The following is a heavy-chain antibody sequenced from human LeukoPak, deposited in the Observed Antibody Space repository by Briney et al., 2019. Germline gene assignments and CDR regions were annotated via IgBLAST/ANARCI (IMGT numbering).Heavy chain of an antibody. Sequence: GGSLRLSCAASGFAFSSYEMNWVRQAPGKGLEWVSYISSSGTTIYDADPVKGRFTISRDNAKNSLYLQMNSLRAEDTAVYYCARDEIRSGAFDIWGRGTMVTVSS. V-gene: IGHV3-48*03. CDR1: GFAFSSYE. CDR2: ISSSGTTI. CDR3: ARDEIRSGAFDI. J-gene: IGHJ3*02. D-gene: IGHD3-10*01.